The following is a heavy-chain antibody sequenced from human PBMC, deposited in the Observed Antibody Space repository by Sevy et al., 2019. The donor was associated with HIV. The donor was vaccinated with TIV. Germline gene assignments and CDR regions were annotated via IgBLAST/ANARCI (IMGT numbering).Heavy chain of an antibody. CDR2: IGYDGSDK. CDR3: AKNGDSPYYKYAMDI. CDR1: GFSFSSYG. Sequence: GGSLRLSCAASGFSFSSYGMYWVHQAPGKGLEWVARIGYDGSDKYYGDSVKGRVTISRDNSKKTLYLQMNSLRAEDTAVYYCAKNGDSPYYKYAMDIWGQGTTVTVSS. V-gene: IGHV3-30*02. D-gene: IGHD4-17*01. J-gene: IGHJ6*02.